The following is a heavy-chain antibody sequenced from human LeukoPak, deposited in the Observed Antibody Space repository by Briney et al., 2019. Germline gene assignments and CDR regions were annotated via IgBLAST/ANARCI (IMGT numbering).Heavy chain of an antibody. V-gene: IGHV3-30*18. CDR1: GFTFSSYA. CDR3: AKDGKNYDFWSGSPFFDY. CDR2: ISYDGSNK. Sequence: GGSLRLSCAASGFTFSSYAMHWVRQAPGKGLEWVSVISYDGSNKYYADSVKGRFTISRDNSKNTLYLQMNSLRAEDTAVYYCAKDGKNYDFWSGSPFFDYWGQGTLVTVSS. J-gene: IGHJ4*02. D-gene: IGHD3-3*01.